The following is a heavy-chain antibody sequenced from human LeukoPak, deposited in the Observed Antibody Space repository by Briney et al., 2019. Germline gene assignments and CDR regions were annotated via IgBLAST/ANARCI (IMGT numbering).Heavy chain of an antibody. Sequence: PGRSLRLSCAASGFTFSSYSTNWVRQAPGKGLEWVSSISSSSSYIYYADSVKGRFTISRDNAKNSLYLQMNSLRAEDTAVYYCARSEHGDYRLVVVTATTFDYWGQGTLVTVSS. CDR2: ISSSSSYI. CDR1: GFTFSSYS. CDR3: ARSEHGDYRLVVVTATTFDY. D-gene: IGHD2-21*02. V-gene: IGHV3-21*01. J-gene: IGHJ4*02.